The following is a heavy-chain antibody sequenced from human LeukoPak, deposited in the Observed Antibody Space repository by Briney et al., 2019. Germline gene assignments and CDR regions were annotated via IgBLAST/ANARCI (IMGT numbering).Heavy chain of an antibody. CDR2: ISYDGSNK. D-gene: IGHD6-19*01. CDR3: ARDTFIAVAGTAYYYYMDV. J-gene: IGHJ6*03. Sequence: GGSLRLSCAASGFTFSSYGMHWVRQAPGKGLEWVAVISYDGSNKYYADSVKGRFTISRDNSKNTLYLQMNSLRAEDTAVYYCARDTFIAVAGTAYYYYMDVWGKGTTVTVSS. V-gene: IGHV3-30*03. CDR1: GFTFSSYG.